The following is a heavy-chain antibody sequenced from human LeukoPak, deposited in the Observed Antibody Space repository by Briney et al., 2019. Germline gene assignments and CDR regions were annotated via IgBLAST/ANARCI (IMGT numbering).Heavy chain of an antibody. Sequence: GASVKVSCKASGDTFTRYYFHWVRQAPGQGLEWMGILNPSGGSTSYAQQFQGRVTMTRDTSTRTVYMDLSSLRSEDTAMYYCATLSRYGSGSYYYYFEQWGQGTLVTVSS. CDR2: LNPSGGST. D-gene: IGHD3-10*01. CDR3: ATLSRYGSGSYYYYFEQ. J-gene: IGHJ4*02. V-gene: IGHV1-46*01. CDR1: GDTFTRYY.